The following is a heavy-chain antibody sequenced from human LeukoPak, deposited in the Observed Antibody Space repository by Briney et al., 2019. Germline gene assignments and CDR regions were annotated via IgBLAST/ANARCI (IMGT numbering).Heavy chain of an antibody. CDR2: IYSGGST. J-gene: IGHJ4*02. CDR3: ARAGRYFDWARFDY. CDR1: GFTVISNY. Sequence: GGSLRLSCAASGFTVISNYMSWVRQAPGKGLEWVSVIYSGGSTYYADSVKGRFTISRDNSKNTLYLQMNSLRAEDTAVYYCARAGRYFDWARFDYWGQGTLVTVSS. D-gene: IGHD3-9*01. V-gene: IGHV3-66*01.